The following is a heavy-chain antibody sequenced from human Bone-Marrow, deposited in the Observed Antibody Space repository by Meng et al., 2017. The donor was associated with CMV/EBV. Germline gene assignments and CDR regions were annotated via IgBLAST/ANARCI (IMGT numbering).Heavy chain of an antibody. CDR2: IYYSGST. D-gene: IGHD3-3*01. J-gene: IGHJ4*02. V-gene: IGHV4-39*01. CDR1: GGSISSSSYY. Sequence: SETLSLTCTVPGGSISSSSYYWGWIRQPPGKGLEWIGSIYYSGSTYYNPSLKSRVTISVDTSKNQFSLKLSSVTAADTAVYYCARGDFWSGYPFDYWGQGTLVTVSS. CDR3: ARGDFWSGYPFDY.